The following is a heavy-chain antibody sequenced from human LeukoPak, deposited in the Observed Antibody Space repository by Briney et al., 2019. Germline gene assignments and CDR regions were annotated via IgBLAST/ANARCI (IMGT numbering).Heavy chain of an antibody. J-gene: IGHJ4*02. Sequence: GGSLRLSCAASGFTFSSYGMHWVRQAPGKGLEWEAFTRYDGSNKYYADSVKGRFTISRDNSKNTLYLQMNSLRAEDTAVYYCAKDRAVLVGATSMDYWGQGTLVTVSS. CDR3: AKDRAVLVGATSMDY. D-gene: IGHD1-26*01. V-gene: IGHV3-30*02. CDR2: TRYDGSNK. CDR1: GFTFSSYG.